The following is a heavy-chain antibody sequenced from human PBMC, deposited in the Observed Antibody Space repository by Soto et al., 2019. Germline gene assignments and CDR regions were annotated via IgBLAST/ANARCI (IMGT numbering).Heavy chain of an antibody. CDR3: ARGFSSVSMDA. CDR1: GDSVSSGGYY. Sequence: SETLSLTCTVSGDSVSSGGYYWSWIRQPPGKGLEWIGYIYSSGSANYNPSLKSRVTISRDTSKNQISLKVASVTAADTTGYYCARGFSSVSMDAWGQGTTVTVSS. V-gene: IGHV4-61*08. J-gene: IGHJ6*02. CDR2: IYSSGSA. D-gene: IGHD6-19*01.